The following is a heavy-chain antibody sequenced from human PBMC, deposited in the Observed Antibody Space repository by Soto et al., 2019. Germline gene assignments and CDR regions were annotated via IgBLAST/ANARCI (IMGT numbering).Heavy chain of an antibody. CDR1: GFTFSSYW. CDR2: IKQDGSEK. J-gene: IGHJ6*03. D-gene: IGHD3-3*01. CDR3: ARDGKEYYDFWSGYWHYYYYMDV. Sequence: GGSLRLSCAASGFTFSSYWMSWVRQAPGKGLEWVANIKQDGSEKYYVDSVKGRFTISRDNAKNSLYLQMNSLRAEDTAVYYCARDGKEYYDFWSGYWHYYYYMDVWGKGTTVTVSS. V-gene: IGHV3-7*01.